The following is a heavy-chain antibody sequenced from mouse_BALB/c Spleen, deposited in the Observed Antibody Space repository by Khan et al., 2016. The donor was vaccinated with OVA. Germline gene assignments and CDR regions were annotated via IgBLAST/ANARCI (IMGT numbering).Heavy chain of an antibody. CDR1: GYTFTSYT. V-gene: IGHV1-4*01. Sequence: VQLQQSGAELARPGASVKMSCKTSGYTFTSYTMHWIRQRPGKALEWIGHINPSNNYTNYNQNFKDKATLLVAKSSNTAYLQVSRLTSEDSAVYYGVREGAYHRSDGWLAYWGQGTLVTVSA. D-gene: IGHD2-14*01. CDR2: INPSNNYT. J-gene: IGHJ3*01. CDR3: VREGAYHRSDGWLAY.